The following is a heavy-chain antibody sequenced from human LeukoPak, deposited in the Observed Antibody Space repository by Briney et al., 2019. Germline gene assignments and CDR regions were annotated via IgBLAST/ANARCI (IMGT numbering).Heavy chain of an antibody. CDR2: IKQDGRDK. CDR3: SRDGPQYLDCSGTSCSSDY. V-gene: IGHV3-7*01. J-gene: IGHJ4*02. Sequence: GGSLRLSCAASTFSFSSSWLSWVRQAPGKGLEWVANIKQDGRDKYYADSVKGRFTISRDNTKNTLYLQMNSLRAEDTAVYYSSRDGPQYLDCSGTSCSSDYWGQGTLVTVSS. CDR1: TFSFSSSW. D-gene: IGHD2-2*01.